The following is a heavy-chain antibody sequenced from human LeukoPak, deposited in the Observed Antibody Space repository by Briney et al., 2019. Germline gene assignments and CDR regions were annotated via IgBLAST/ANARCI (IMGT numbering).Heavy chain of an antibody. CDR1: GGSFSSYY. J-gene: IGHJ5*02. V-gene: IGHV4-59*01. Sequence: SETLSLTCTLSGGSFSSYYWSWIRQPPGKGLEWIGYIYYSGSTNYNPSLKSRVTMSLDASKNQFSLELNSVTPADTAVYYCARGGNYWPQWWFDPWGRGTLVSVSS. CDR2: IYYSGST. CDR3: ARGGNYWPQWWFDP. D-gene: IGHD1-26*01.